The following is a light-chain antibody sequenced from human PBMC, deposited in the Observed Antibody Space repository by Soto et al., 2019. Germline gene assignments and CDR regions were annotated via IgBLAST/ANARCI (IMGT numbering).Light chain of an antibody. CDR2: DVS. J-gene: IGLJ1*01. CDR1: SSDVGGYNY. V-gene: IGLV2-11*01. Sequence: QSVLTQPRSVSGSPGQSVTISCTGTSSDVGGYNYVSWYQQHPGKAPKLMIYDVSKRPSGVPDRFSASKSGNTASLTISGLQAEDEADYYCCSYAGSYKVFGTGTKVTVL. CDR3: CSYAGSYKV.